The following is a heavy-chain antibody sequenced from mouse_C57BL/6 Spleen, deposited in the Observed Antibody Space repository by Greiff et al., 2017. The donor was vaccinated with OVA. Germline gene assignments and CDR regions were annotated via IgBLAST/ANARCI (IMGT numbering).Heavy chain of an antibody. CDR1: GFNIKDYY. V-gene: IGHV14-2*01. Sequence: VQLQQSGAELVKPGASVKLSCTASGFNIKDYYMHWVKQRTEQGLEWIGRIDPEDGETKSAPQFQGTATITADTSSNTVYLQRSSLTSEDTSVYYCARITTVVGYYFDYWGQGTTLTVSS. D-gene: IGHD1-1*01. CDR3: ARITTVVGYYFDY. CDR2: IDPEDGET. J-gene: IGHJ2*01.